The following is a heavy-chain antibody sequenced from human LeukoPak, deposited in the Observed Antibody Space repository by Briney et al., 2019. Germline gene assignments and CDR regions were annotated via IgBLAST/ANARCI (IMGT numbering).Heavy chain of an antibody. CDR3: ARGSPSEGWLQFG. CDR2: IYYSGST. D-gene: IGHD5-24*01. V-gene: IGHV4-59*02. J-gene: IGHJ4*02. Sequence: KSGGSLRLSCAASGFTVSSNYMSWIRQPPGKGLEWIGYIYYSGSTNYNPSLKSRVTISVDTSKNQFSLKLSSVTAADTAVYYCARGSPSEGWLQFGRGQGTLVTVSS. CDR1: GFTVSSNY.